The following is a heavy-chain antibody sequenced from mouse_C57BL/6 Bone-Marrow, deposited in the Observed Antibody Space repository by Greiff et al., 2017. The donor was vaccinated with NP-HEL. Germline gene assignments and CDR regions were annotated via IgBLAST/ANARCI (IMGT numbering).Heavy chain of an antibody. CDR1: GYTFTSYW. D-gene: IGHD2-3*01. J-gene: IGHJ3*01. CDR2: IHPNSGST. V-gene: IGHV1-64*01. Sequence: LPPHGAELVKPGASVKLSCKASGYTFTSYWMHWVKQRPGQGLEWIGMIHPNSGSTNYNEKFKSKATLTVDKSSSTAYMQLSSLTSEDSAVYYCARGDDGYYWFAYWGQGTLVTVSA. CDR3: ARGDDGYYWFAY.